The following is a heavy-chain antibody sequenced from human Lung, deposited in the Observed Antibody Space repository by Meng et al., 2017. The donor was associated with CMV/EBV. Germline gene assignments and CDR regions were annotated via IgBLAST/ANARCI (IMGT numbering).Heavy chain of an antibody. CDR3: AREVLGGSGSYYYDY. J-gene: IGHJ4*02. D-gene: IGHD3-10*01. CDR1: GGTFSTYT. V-gene: IGHV1-69*04. Sequence: SVXVSCKASGGTFSTYTITWVRQAPGQGLEWMGRITPILGIANYARKFQDRAAITADKSTTTAYMELSSLRSEDTAVYYCAREVLGGSGSYYYDYWGQGTXVTVSS. CDR2: ITPILGIA.